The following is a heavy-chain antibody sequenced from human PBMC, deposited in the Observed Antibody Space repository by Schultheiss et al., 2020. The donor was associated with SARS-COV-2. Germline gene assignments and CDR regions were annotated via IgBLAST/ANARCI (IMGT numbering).Heavy chain of an antibody. D-gene: IGHD6-13*01. CDR1: GYSFISYW. Sequence: GESLKISCKGSGYSFISYWIAWVRQMPGKGLEWMGIIYPGDSDTNYSPSFQGQVTISADKSISTAYLQWSSLKASDTAMYYCARQKQRSSSWSYNWFDPWGQGTLVTVSS. CDR2: IYPGDSDT. V-gene: IGHV5-51*01. CDR3: ARQKQRSSSWSYNWFDP. J-gene: IGHJ5*02.